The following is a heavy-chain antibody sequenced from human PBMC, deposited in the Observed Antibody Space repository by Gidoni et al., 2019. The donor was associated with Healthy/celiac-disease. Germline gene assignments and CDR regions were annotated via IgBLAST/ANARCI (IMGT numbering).Heavy chain of an antibody. CDR1: GFTFSDYY. Sequence: QVPLVESGGGLVKPGGSLRLYLEASGFTFSDYYMSWIRQAPGKGLEWVSYISSSGSTIYYADSVKGRFTISRDNAKNSLYLQMNSLRAEDTAVYYCARITYYYDSSGYYYLYYFDYWGQGTLVTVSS. D-gene: IGHD3-22*01. CDR3: ARITYYYDSSGYYYLYYFDY. CDR2: ISSSGSTI. V-gene: IGHV3-11*01. J-gene: IGHJ4*02.